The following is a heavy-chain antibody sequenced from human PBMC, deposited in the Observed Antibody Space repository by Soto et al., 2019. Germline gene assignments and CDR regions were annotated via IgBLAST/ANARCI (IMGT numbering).Heavy chain of an antibody. J-gene: IGHJ4*02. CDR1: GITFSTFSIYA. D-gene: IGHD6-19*01. CDR2: SNGNGAYT. V-gene: IGHV3-23*01. Sequence: EVQLLESGGGLVQPGGSLRLSCAASGITFSTFSIYAMSRVRHAPGKGLEWVSGSNGNGAYTYNVESVKGRFTLSRDNSKNPAYRQMKSLRAEDTAVYNCAKDPPGGWMVWGQGTLVTVSS. CDR3: AKDPPGGWMV.